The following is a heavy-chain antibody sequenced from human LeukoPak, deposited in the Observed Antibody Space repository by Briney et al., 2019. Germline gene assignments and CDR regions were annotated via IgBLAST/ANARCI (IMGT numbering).Heavy chain of an antibody. CDR3: TAYGEPEGYYMDV. Sequence: GGSLRLSCAASGFTFSNAWMSWVRQAPGKGLEWVGRIKSKTDGGTTDYAAPVKGRFTISRDDSKNTLYLQMNSLKTEDTAVYYCTAYGEPEGYYMDVWGKGTTVTISS. CDR2: IKSKTDGGTT. CDR1: GFTFSNAW. J-gene: IGHJ6*03. D-gene: IGHD4-17*01. V-gene: IGHV3-15*01.